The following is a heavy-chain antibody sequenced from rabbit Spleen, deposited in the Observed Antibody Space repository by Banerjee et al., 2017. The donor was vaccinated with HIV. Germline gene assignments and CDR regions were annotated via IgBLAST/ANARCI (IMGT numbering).Heavy chain of an antibody. CDR2: INVYTGKP. J-gene: IGHJ4*01. CDR1: GFSFSDRDV. CDR3: ARDLTSVVGWNFGW. V-gene: IGHV1S45*01. D-gene: IGHD1-1*01. Sequence: QEQLVESGGGLVKPEGSLTLTCKASGFSFSDRDVMCWVRQAPGKGLQWIACINVYTGKPVYATWAKGRFTISRTSSTTVTLQMTSLTAADTATYFCARDLTSVVGWNFGWWGPGPLVTVS.